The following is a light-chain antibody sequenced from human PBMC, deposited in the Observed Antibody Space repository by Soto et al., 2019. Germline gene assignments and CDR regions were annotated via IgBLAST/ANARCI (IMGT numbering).Light chain of an antibody. J-gene: IGLJ2*01. CDR3: SSYTSSSTRV. CDR2: EVS. Sequence: QSALTQPASVSGSPGQSITISCTGTSSDVGGYNYVSWYQQHPGKAPKLIIYEVSNRPSGVSNRFSGSKSGNTASLTISGLQAEDEADYYCSSYTSSSTRVFGGGTQPTVL. CDR1: SSDVGGYNY. V-gene: IGLV2-14*01.